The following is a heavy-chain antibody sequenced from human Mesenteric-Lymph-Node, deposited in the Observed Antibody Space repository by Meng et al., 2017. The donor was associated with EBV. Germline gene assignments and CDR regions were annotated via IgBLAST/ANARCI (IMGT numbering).Heavy chain of an antibody. CDR2: ISPYSGYT. V-gene: IGHV1-18*01. J-gene: IGHJ4*02. CDR3: ARKNDYGGNFYYFDY. D-gene: IGHD4-23*01. Sequence: QGQLVQSGAEVKKPGASVKVSCKASGYTFTNYGIIWVRQAPGQGLEWMGWISPYSGYTDYPQRLQDRVTMTTDTSTSTAYMELRSLRSDDTAVYYCARKNDYGGNFYYFDYWGQGTLVTVSS. CDR1: GYTFTNYG.